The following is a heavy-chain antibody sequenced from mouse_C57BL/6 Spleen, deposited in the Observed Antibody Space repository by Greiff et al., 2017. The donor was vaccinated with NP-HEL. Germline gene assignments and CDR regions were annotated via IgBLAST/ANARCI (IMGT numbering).Heavy chain of an antibody. CDR2: ISGGGGNT. J-gene: IGHJ4*01. Sequence: LVESGGGLVKPGGSLKLSCAASGFTFSSYTMSWVRQTPEKRLEWVATISGGGGNTYYPDSGKGRFTISRDNAKNTRYLQMSSLRSEDTALYYCARSYFCYDEYYYAMDYWGQGTSVTVSS. V-gene: IGHV5-9*01. CDR1: GFTFSSYT. D-gene: IGHD2-2*01. CDR3: ARSYFCYDEYYYAMDY.